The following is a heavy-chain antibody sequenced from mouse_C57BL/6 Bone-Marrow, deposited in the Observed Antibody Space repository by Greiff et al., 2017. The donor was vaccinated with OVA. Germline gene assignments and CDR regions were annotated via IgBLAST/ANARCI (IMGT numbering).Heavy chain of an antibody. CDR1: GYTFTSYW. Sequence: VQLQQPGAELVMPGASVTLSCKASGYTFTSYWMHWVKQRPGQGLEWIGEIDPSDSSTNYNQKFKGKSTLTVDESSSTAYMQLSSLTSEDSAVYYCGTGAWFAYWGQGTLVTVSA. D-gene: IGHD4-1*01. J-gene: IGHJ3*01. V-gene: IGHV1-69*01. CDR2: IDPSDSST. CDR3: GTGAWFAY.